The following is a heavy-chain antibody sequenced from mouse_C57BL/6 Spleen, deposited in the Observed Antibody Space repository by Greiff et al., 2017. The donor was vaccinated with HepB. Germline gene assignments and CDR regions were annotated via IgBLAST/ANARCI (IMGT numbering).Heavy chain of an antibody. V-gene: IGHV5-4*01. D-gene: IGHD2-1*01. CDR2: ISDGGSYT. CDR1: GFTFSSYA. Sequence: DVQLVESGGGLVKPGGSLKLSCAASGFTFSSYAMSWVRQTPEKRLEWVATISDGGSYTYYPDNVKGRFTISRDNAKNNLYLQMSHLKSEDTAMYYCARDLYGNLYYYAMDYWGQGTSVTVSS. CDR3: ARDLYGNLYYYAMDY. J-gene: IGHJ4*01.